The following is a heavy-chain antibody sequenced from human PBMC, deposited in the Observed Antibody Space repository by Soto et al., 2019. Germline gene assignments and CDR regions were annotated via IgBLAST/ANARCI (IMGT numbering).Heavy chain of an antibody. V-gene: IGHV1-18*01. Sequence: ASVKVSCKASGYTFTIYCISWVRQAPGQGLEWMGWINPYNGNTKYAQKLQGRVTMTTDTSTSTAYMELRSLRSDDTAVYYCARERTVAGNDYWGQGALVTVSS. CDR1: GYTFTIYC. CDR3: ARERTVAGNDY. J-gene: IGHJ4*02. D-gene: IGHD6-19*01. CDR2: INPYNGNT.